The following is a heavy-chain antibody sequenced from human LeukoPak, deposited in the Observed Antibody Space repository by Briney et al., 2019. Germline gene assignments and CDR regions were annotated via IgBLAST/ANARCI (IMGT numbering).Heavy chain of an antibody. D-gene: IGHD2-2*01. CDR1: GGSISNYY. V-gene: IGHV4-59*08. J-gene: IGHJ3*02. CDR2: MYYSGST. CDR3: ARSPCTSASCPRRNVFDI. Sequence: SETLSLTCTVSGGSISNYYWSWIRQSPGKGLEWIGYMYYSGSTNYNPSLESRVTISGDTSKNQFSLNLSSVTAGETAVYNGARSPCTSASCPRRNVFDIWGQGTMVTVSS.